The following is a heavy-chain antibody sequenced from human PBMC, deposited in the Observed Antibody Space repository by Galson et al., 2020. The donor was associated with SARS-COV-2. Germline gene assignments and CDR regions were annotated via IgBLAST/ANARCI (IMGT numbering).Heavy chain of an antibody. CDR3: LAYSSARHNY. CDR1: GFTFSDYA. J-gene: IGHJ4*02. V-gene: IGHV3-64D*09. D-gene: IGHD3-22*01. CDR2: MSSNGGTS. Sequence: GESLKISCSASGFTFSDYAMHWVGQAPGKGLEYVSAMSSNGGTSFYIDSVNGRFTMSRDNSKNTFYLQMTGLRLEDTAIYYCLAYSSARHNYWGQGTLVTVSS.